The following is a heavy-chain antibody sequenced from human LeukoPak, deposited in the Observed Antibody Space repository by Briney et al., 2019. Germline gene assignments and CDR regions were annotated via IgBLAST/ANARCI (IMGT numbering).Heavy chain of an antibody. V-gene: IGHV4-59*12. CDR3: ARDPGSWELLPFDY. CDR2: IHYSGST. J-gene: IGHJ4*02. Sequence: PSETLSLTCIVSGGSISSYYWSWIRQPPGKGLEWIGYIHYSGSTNYNPSLKSRVTISVDTSKNQFSLKLSSVTAADTAVYYCARDPGSWELLPFDYWGQGTLVTVSS. D-gene: IGHD1-26*01. CDR1: GGSISSYY.